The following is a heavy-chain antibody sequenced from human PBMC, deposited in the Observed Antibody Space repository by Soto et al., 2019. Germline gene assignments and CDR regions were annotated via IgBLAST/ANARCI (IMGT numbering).Heavy chain of an antibody. CDR3: ARVFSDSSSFFDP. V-gene: IGHV4-31*03. Sequence: QVQLQESGPGLVKPSQTLSLTCTVSGGSISSGGYYWSWIRQHPGKGLEWIGYIYYSGSTYYNPSXKXRIXISVDTSKNQFSLKLSSVTAADTAVYYCARVFSDSSSFFDPWGQGTLVTVSS. CDR1: GGSISSGGYY. CDR2: IYYSGST. J-gene: IGHJ5*02. D-gene: IGHD6-13*01.